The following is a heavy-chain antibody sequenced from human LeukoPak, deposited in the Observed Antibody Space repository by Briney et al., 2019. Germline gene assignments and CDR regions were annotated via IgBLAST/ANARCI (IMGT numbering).Heavy chain of an antibody. CDR1: GGTFSSYA. D-gene: IGHD2-15*01. CDR2: IIPIFGTA. J-gene: IGHJ4*02. Sequence: GASVKVSCKASGGTFSSYAISWVRQAPGQGLEWMGGIIPIFGTANYAQKFQGRVTITADKSTSTAYMELSSLRSDDTAVYYCARGSMVVAVNLDYWGQGTLVTVSS. V-gene: IGHV1-69*06. CDR3: ARGSMVVAVNLDY.